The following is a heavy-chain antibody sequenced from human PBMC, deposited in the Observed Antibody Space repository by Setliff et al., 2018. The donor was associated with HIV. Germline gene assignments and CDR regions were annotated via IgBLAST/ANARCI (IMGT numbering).Heavy chain of an antibody. D-gene: IGHD2-2*01. V-gene: IGHV1-18*01. CDR2: IGSYSGCT. CDR1: NYTLINYG. Sequence: ASVKVSCKASNYTLINYGVSWVRQAPGQGLEWMGWIGSYSGCTIYAQKFQDRLTMTTDTSTTTASMELGSLRSDDTAVYYCVRGHCNSDKCWYTWFDPWGQGTLVTVSS. J-gene: IGHJ5*02. CDR3: VRGHCNSDKCWYTWFDP.